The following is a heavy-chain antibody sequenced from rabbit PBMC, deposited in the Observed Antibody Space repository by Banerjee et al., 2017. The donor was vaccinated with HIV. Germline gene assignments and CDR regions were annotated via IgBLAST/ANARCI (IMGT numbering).Heavy chain of an antibody. J-gene: IGHJ6*01. D-gene: IGHD4-2*01. CDR2: IYAGSSGST. V-gene: IGHV1S40*01. CDR3: ARDAGNYSYGMDL. Sequence: QSLEESGGDLVKPEGSLTLTCTASGFSFSANYVMCWVRQAPGKGLEWIACIYAGSSGSTYYASWAKGRFTISKTWSTTVTLQMTSLTAADTATYFCARDAGNYSYGMDLWGPGTLVTVS. CDR1: GFSFSANYV.